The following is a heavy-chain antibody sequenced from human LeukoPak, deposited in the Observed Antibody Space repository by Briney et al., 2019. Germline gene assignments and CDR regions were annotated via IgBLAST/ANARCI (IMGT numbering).Heavy chain of an antibody. J-gene: IGHJ6*03. V-gene: IGHV4-30-4*08. CDR1: GGSISSGDYY. Sequence: SQTLSLTCTVSGGSISSGDYYWSWIRQPPGKGLEWIGYIYYSGSTYYNPSLKRRATISVDTSKNLFSLKLSSVTAADTAVYYCARAIYCSGGSCYLGKYYYYYMDVWGKGTTVTVSS. D-gene: IGHD2-15*01. CDR2: IYYSGST. CDR3: ARAIYCSGGSCYLGKYYYYYMDV.